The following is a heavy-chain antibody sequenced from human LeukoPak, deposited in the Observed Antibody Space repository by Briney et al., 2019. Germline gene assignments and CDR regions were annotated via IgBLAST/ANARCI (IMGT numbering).Heavy chain of an antibody. Sequence: PSQTLSLTCTVSGGSISSGSYYWSWIRQPAGKGLEWIGRIYTSGSTNYNPSLKSRVTISVDTSKNQFSLKLTSVTAADTAVYYCARDGHYYDSSSFAGFDPWGQGTLVTVSS. J-gene: IGHJ5*02. V-gene: IGHV4-61*02. CDR1: GGSISSGSYY. D-gene: IGHD3-22*01. CDR3: ARDGHYYDSSSFAGFDP. CDR2: IYTSGST.